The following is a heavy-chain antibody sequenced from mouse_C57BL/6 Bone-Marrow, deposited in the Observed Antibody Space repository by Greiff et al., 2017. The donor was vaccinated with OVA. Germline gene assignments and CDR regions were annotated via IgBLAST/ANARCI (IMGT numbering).Heavy chain of an antibody. CDR2: INPGSGGT. CDR1: GYAFTNYL. CDR3: ARGGLRYFDY. V-gene: IGHV1-54*01. J-gene: IGHJ2*01. D-gene: IGHD1-1*01. Sequence: QVQLKESGAELVRPGTSVKVSCKASGYAFTNYLIEWVKQRPGQGLEWIGVINPGSGGTNYNEKFKGKATLTADKSSSTAYMQLSSLTSEDSAVYFCARGGLRYFDYWGQGTTLKVSS.